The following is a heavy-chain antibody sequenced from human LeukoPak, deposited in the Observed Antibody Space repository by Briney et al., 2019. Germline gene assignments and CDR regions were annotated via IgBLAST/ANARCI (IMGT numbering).Heavy chain of an antibody. J-gene: IGHJ5*02. V-gene: IGHV3-23*01. CDR2: IRIGGGGT. D-gene: IGHD6-13*01. CDR3: ARCMVLSQGWCNWFDP. CDR1: GFDLTTYA. Sequence: GGSLRLSCAAAGFDLTTYAVTWVRQAPAKGLEWVSSIRIGGGGTYYADSVKGRFTISRDNSENTLHLQMNNLRVEDTARYFCARCMVLSQGWCNWFDPWGQGTLVTVSS.